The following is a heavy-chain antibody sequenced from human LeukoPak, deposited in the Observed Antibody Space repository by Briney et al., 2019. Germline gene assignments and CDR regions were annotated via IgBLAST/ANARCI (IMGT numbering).Heavy chain of an antibody. Sequence: GGSLRLSCAASGFTFSSFSMNWVRQAPGKGLEWVAVISYDGSNKYYADSVKGRFTISRDNSKNTLYLQMNSLRAEDTAVYYCAGDRSRWDFDYWGQGTLVTVSS. D-gene: IGHD6-13*01. CDR3: AGDRSRWDFDY. CDR1: GFTFSSFS. CDR2: ISYDGSNK. V-gene: IGHV3-30*03. J-gene: IGHJ4*02.